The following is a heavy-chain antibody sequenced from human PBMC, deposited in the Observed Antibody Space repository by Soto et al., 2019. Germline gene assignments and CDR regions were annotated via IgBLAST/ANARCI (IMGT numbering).Heavy chain of an antibody. CDR2: INPSDGST. Sequence: ASVKVSCKASGYTFTRYYIHWVRQAPGQGLEWMGIINPSDGSTTYTQNFQGRVTLTRDTSTTTVYMELSSLRSEDTAVFYCAREPYESGSPGMDVWGQGTTVTVSS. CDR3: AREPYESGSPGMDV. CDR1: GYTFTRYY. D-gene: IGHD3-10*01. V-gene: IGHV1-46*01. J-gene: IGHJ6*02.